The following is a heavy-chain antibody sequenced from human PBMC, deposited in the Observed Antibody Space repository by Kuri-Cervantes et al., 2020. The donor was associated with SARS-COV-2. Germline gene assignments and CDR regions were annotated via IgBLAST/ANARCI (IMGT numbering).Heavy chain of an antibody. CDR3: ASGLDFWCGYYTGPWGEADYYYYMDV. J-gene: IGHJ6*03. CDR1: GGSLSGSL. Sequence: SETLSLTCAVYGGSLSGSLWSWIRQSPRKGLEWIGEVNHNGGANYNPSLKSRVTISVDTSKNQFSLKLSSVTAADTAVYYCASGLDFWCGYYTGPWGEADYYYYMDVWGKGTTVTVSS. CDR2: VNHNGGA. D-gene: IGHD3-3*01. V-gene: IGHV4-34*01.